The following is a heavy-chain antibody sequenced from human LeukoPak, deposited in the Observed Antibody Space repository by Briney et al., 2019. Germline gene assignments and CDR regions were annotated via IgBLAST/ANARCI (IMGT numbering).Heavy chain of an antibody. CDR1: GYTFDNYD. D-gene: IGHD3-3*01. V-gene: IGHV1-8*02. CDR3: SRGAPVAIFGPGHEQYFEH. Sequence: GASVKVSCKASGYTFDNYDINWVRQAPGQGLEWVGWVNPDSGNAGLGQKFRGRFSLTRNTSINTIYMEVNSLRSDDTAVYYCSRGAPVAIFGPGHEQYFEHWGQGTLLTVSS. J-gene: IGHJ4*02. CDR2: VNPDSGNA.